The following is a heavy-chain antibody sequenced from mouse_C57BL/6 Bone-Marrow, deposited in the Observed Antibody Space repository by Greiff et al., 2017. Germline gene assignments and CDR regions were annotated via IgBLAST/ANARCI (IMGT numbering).Heavy chain of an antibody. CDR1: GYTFTSYW. Sequence: QVQLQQSGAELAKPGASVKLSCKASGYTFTSYWMHWVKQRPGQGLEWIGYINPSSGYTKYNQKFKDKATLTADKSSSTAYMQLSSLTYEDSAVYYCATYYSNYDAMDYWGQGTSVTISS. CDR2: INPSSGYT. CDR3: ATYYSNYDAMDY. D-gene: IGHD2-5*01. J-gene: IGHJ4*01. V-gene: IGHV1-7*01.